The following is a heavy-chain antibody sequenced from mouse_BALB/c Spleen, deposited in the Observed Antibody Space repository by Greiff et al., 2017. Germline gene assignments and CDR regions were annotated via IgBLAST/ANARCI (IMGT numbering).Heavy chain of an antibody. V-gene: IGHV5-12-2*01. D-gene: IGHD1-2*01. CDR1: GFTFSSYT. CDR2: ISNGGGST. CDR3: ARHIITKYFDV. J-gene: IGHJ1*01. Sequence: EVQVVESGGGLVQPGGSLKLSCAASGFTFSSYTMSWVRQTPEKRLEWVAYISNGGGSTYYPDTVKGRFTISRDNAENTLYLQMSSLKSEDTAMYYCARHIITKYFDVWGAGTTVTVSS.